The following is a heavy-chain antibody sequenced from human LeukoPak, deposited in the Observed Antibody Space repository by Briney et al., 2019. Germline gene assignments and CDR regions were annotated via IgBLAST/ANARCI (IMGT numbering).Heavy chain of an antibody. CDR1: GFTLTTYW. CDR2: IKQDGSEK. V-gene: IGHV3-7*01. J-gene: IGHJ4*02. D-gene: IGHD3-3*01. CDR3: ASSGIFDDFWSGYYGFDY. Sequence: GGSLRLSCAASGFTLTTYWMSWVRQAPGKGLEWVANIKQDGSEKYYVDSVKGRFTISRDNAKKSLYLQMNSLRAEDTAVYYCASSGIFDDFWSGYYGFDYWGQGTLVTVSS.